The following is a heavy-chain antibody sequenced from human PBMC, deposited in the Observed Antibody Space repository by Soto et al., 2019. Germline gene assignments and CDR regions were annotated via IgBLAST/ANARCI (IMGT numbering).Heavy chain of an antibody. V-gene: IGHV3-30*18. D-gene: IGHD7-27*01. CDR3: AKSLSGEPTSLFDY. Sequence: QVQLVESGGGVVQPGRSLRLSCAASGFTFSSYGMHWVRQAPGKGLEWVAVISYDGSNKYYADSVKGRFTISRDNSKKPLYLQMNSLRAEDTAVYYCAKSLSGEPTSLFDYWGQGTLVTVSS. J-gene: IGHJ4*02. CDR1: GFTFSSYG. CDR2: ISYDGSNK.